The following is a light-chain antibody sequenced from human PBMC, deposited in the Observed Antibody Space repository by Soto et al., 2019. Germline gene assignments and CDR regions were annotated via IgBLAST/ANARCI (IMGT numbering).Light chain of an antibody. CDR2: GAS. V-gene: IGKV3-20*01. Sequence: EIVLTQSPGTLSLSPGERATLSCRASQSVSSSYLAWYQQKPGQAPRLLIYGASSRATGIPDRFSGSGSGTDFTLTSSRLEPEDFAVYYCQTYGRSPPRSDTFGQGTKLEIK. J-gene: IGKJ2*01. CDR3: QTYGRSPPRSDT. CDR1: QSVSSSY.